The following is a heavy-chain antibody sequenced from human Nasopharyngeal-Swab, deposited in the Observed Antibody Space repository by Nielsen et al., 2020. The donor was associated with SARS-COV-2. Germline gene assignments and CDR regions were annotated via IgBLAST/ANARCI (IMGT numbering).Heavy chain of an antibody. Sequence: GESLKISCAASGFTFNGYVMIWVRQAPGEGLEWVSYITVSGDATNYAESVKGRFTISRDNSKNLLYLQMNSLRVEDTATYYCAPDPNWGLGYWGRGTLVTVSS. CDR2: ITVSGDAT. V-gene: IGHV3-23*01. D-gene: IGHD7-27*01. CDR1: GFTFNGYV. CDR3: APDPNWGLGY. J-gene: IGHJ4*02.